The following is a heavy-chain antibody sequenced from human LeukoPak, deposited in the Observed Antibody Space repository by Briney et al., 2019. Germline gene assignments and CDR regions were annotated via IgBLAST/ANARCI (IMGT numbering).Heavy chain of an antibody. V-gene: IGHV3-7*01. Sequence: PGGSLRLSCAASGFTFSSYSMSWVRQAPGKGLEWVASTHQYGGENHYADSVKGRFTISRDNAKNSVYLQMNSLRVEDTAVYYCARAKFSAYTGNPGARKSSYDMDVWGKGTTVTVSS. D-gene: IGHD1-26*01. CDR2: THQYGGEN. J-gene: IGHJ6*03. CDR1: GFTFSSYS. CDR3: ARAKFSAYTGNPGARKSSYDMDV.